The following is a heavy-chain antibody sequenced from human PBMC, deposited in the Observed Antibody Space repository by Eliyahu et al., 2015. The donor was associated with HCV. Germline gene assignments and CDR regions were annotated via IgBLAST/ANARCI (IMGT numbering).Heavy chain of an antibody. V-gene: IGHV1-24*01. D-gene: IGHD3-22*01. CDR1: ELS. CDR3: ATAPMIVVVYGRGHWFDP. J-gene: IGHJ5*02. Sequence: ELSMHWVRQAPGKGLEWMGGFDPEDGETIYAQKFQGRVTMTEDTSTDTAYMELSSLRSEDTAVYYCATAPMIVVVYGRGHWFDPWGPGNPGHRLL. CDR2: FDPEDGET.